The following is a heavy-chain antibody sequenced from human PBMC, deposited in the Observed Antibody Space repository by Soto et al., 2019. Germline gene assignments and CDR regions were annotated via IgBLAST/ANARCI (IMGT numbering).Heavy chain of an antibody. V-gene: IGHV4-59*01. CDR2: IYYSGST. CDR1: GGSISSYY. J-gene: IGHJ6*02. CDR3: ARGRRVQGSFTWGYYYYYGMDF. D-gene: IGHD3-10*01. Sequence: PSETLSLTCPVSGGSISSYYWSWIRQPPGKGLEWIGYIYYSGSTNYNPSLQGRVTMTTDTSTSTAYMELRSLRSDDTAVYYCARGRRVQGSFTWGYYYYYGMDFWGQGTTVTVSS.